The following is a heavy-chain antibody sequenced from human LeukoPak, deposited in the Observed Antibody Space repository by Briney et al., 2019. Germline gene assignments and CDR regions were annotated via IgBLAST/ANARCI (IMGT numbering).Heavy chain of an antibody. Sequence: GRSLRLSCAASGFTFSSYGMSWVRQAPGKGLEWVSAVSGSGGSTYYADSVKGRFTISRDNSKNTLYLQMNSLRAEDTAVYYCAKTFPVRDDYWGQGTLVTVSS. D-gene: IGHD1-1*01. J-gene: IGHJ4*02. CDR3: AKTFPVRDDY. CDR2: VSGSGGST. CDR1: GFTFSSYG. V-gene: IGHV3-23*01.